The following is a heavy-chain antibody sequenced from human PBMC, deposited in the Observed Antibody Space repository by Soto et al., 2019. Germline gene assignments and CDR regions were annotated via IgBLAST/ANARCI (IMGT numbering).Heavy chain of an antibody. CDR2: IYFSGST. CDR3: ARHGSY. J-gene: IGHJ4*02. CDR1: GVSISSSSYY. Sequence: SETLSLTCTVSGVSISSSSYYWGWIRQTPGKGLEWIGTIYFSGSTYYSPSLKSRVTISVDRSKNQFSLNLTSVTAAATAVYYCARHGSYWGPGTLVTVSS. V-gene: IGHV4-39*01.